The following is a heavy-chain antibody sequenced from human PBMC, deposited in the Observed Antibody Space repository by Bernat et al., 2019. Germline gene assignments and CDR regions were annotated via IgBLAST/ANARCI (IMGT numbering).Heavy chain of an antibody. Sequence: QVQLVQSGAEVKKPGASVKVSCKASGYTFTSYAMHWVRQAPGQRLEWMGWINAGNGNTKYSQKFQGRVTITRDTSASTAYMELSSLRSEDTAVYYCARGAGSWQHYGMDVWGQGTTVTVSS. V-gene: IGHV1-3*01. D-gene: IGHD6-13*01. CDR1: GYTFTSYA. J-gene: IGHJ6*02. CDR3: ARGAGSWQHYGMDV. CDR2: INAGNGNT.